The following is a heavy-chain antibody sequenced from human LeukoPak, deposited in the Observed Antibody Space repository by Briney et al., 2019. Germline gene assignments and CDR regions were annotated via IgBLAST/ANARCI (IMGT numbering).Heavy chain of an antibody. CDR1: GYTFTSHY. Sequence: ASVKVSCKASGYTFTSHYMHWVRQAPGQGLEWMGLINPTGTSTGYAQKFQGRVTMTRDTSISTAYMELSRLRSDDTAVYYCARGTQWELPYFDYWGQGTLVTVSS. CDR3: ARGTQWELPYFDY. D-gene: IGHD1-26*01. CDR2: INPTGTST. V-gene: IGHV1-2*06. J-gene: IGHJ4*02.